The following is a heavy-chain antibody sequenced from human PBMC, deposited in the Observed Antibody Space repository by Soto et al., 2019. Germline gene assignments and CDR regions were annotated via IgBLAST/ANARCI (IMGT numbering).Heavy chain of an antibody. D-gene: IGHD5-18*01. V-gene: IGHV1-69*01. CDR1: GGTFSSYA. CDR3: ARDRGYRYGWARKEFDY. CDR2: IIPIFGTA. Sequence: QVQLVQSGAEVKKPGSSVKVSCKASGGTFSSYAISWVRQAPGQGLEWMGGIIPIFGTANYAQKFQGRVTITADESTSPAYMELSSLRSEDTAVYYCARDRGYRYGWARKEFDYWGQGTLVTVSS. J-gene: IGHJ4*02.